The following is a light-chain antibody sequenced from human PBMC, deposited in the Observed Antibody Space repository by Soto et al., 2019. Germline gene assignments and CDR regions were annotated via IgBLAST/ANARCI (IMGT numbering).Light chain of an antibody. CDR3: CSYAGGYTFDV. J-gene: IGLJ1*01. V-gene: IGLV2-11*01. CDR2: DVN. Sequence: QSALTQPRSVSGSPGQSVAISCTGTSSDVGGYNYVSWYQQHPGKAPKLMIYDVNKRPSGVPDRFSGSKSGNTASLTISGLQAEDEADYHCCSYAGGYTFDVLGTGTKVTVL. CDR1: SSDVGGYNY.